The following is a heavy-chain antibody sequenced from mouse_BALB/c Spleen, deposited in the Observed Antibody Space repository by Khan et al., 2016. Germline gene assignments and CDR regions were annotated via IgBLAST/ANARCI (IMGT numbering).Heavy chain of an antibody. Sequence: EVQLQESGAELVKPGASVKLSCTASGYNIKDTYMHWVKQTPEQGLEWIGRIDPANGNSKYDPKFQGKATITADTSSNTAYLQLSSLTYEDIADYYCSTVYYDYDDAMDYWGQGTSVTVSS. CDR1: GYNIKDTY. V-gene: IGHV14-3*02. D-gene: IGHD2-4*01. J-gene: IGHJ4*01. CDR2: IDPANGNS. CDR3: STVYYDYDDAMDY.